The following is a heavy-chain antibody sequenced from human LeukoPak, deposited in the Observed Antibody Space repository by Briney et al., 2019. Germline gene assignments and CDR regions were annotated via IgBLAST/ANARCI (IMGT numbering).Heavy chain of an antibody. CDR1: GYTFTSYG. V-gene: IGHV1-18*01. Sequence: ASVKVSCKASGYTFTSYGISWVRQAPGQGLKWMGWISVNSGNTKYAQRLQGRVTMTTETSTSTAYMELRSLESDDTAVYFCARDLGADYGGNSGYWGQGTLVTVSS. D-gene: IGHD4-23*01. CDR2: ISVNSGNT. CDR3: ARDLGADYGGNSGY. J-gene: IGHJ4*02.